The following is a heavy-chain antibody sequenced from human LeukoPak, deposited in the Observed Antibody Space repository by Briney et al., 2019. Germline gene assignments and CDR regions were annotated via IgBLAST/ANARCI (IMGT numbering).Heavy chain of an antibody. J-gene: IGHJ4*02. CDR3: ARVPNTAGFYFDY. Sequence: PGGSLRLSCAASGFTFSSYSMNWVRQAPGKGLEWVSSISSSSSYIYYADSVKGRFTISRDNAKNSLYLQMNSLRAEDTAASYCARVPNTAGFYFDYWGQGTLVTVSS. CDR2: ISSSSSYI. V-gene: IGHV3-21*01. D-gene: IGHD5-18*01. CDR1: GFTFSSYS.